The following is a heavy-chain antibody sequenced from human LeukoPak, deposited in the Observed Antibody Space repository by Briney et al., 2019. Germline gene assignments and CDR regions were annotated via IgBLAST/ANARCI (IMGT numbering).Heavy chain of an antibody. V-gene: IGHV1-69*05. CDR3: ARRIPRGIAVAGNPGAFDI. Sequence: SVKVSCKASGGGFSSYAISWVRQAPGQGLEWMGRIIPIFGTANYAQKLQGRVTITTDESTSTAYMELSSLRSEDTAVYYCARRIPRGIAVAGNPGAFDIWGQGTMVTVSS. CDR2: IIPIFGTA. CDR1: GGGFSSYA. J-gene: IGHJ3*02. D-gene: IGHD6-19*01.